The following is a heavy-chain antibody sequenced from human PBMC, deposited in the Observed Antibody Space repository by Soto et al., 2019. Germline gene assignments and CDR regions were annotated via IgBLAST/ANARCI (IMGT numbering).Heavy chain of an antibody. J-gene: IGHJ3*01. D-gene: IGHD6-19*01. Sequence: GESLKISCKGFGYSFTNKWIGGVRQMPGKGLEWMGVIYPGDSDTRYSPSFQGQVTISVDKSISTAYLQWSSLKASDTALYFCARRDRSGWFDAFDVWGQGTKVTVSS. V-gene: IGHV5-51*01. CDR1: GYSFTNKW. CDR2: IYPGDSDT. CDR3: ARRDRSGWFDAFDV.